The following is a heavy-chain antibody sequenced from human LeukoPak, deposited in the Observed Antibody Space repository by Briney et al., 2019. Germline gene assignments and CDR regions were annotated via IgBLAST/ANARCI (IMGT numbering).Heavy chain of an antibody. Sequence: ASVKVSCKASGYTFTGYYMHWVRQAPGQGLEWMGWINPNSGGTNYAQKFQGRVTMTRDTSISTAYMELSRLGSDDTAVYYCARDETYYYDSSGYYPDYWGQGTLVTVSS. CDR2: INPNSGGT. CDR3: ARDETYYYDSSGYYPDY. J-gene: IGHJ4*02. D-gene: IGHD3-22*01. CDR1: GYTFTGYY. V-gene: IGHV1-2*02.